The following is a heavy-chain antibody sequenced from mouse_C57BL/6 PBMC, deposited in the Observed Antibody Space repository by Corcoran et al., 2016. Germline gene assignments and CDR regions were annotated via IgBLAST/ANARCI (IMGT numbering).Heavy chain of an antibody. CDR1: GYTFTDYN. J-gene: IGHJ2*01. D-gene: IGHD1-1*01. Sequence: EVQLQQSGPELVKPGASVKMSCKASGYTFTDYNMHWVKQSHGKSLEWIGYINPNNGGTSYNQKFKGKATLTVNKSSSTAYMELRSLTSEDSAVYYCARFPPHYYGSSPGYFDYWGQGTTLTVSS. V-gene: IGHV1-22*01. CDR3: ARFPPHYYGSSPGYFDY. CDR2: INPNNGGT.